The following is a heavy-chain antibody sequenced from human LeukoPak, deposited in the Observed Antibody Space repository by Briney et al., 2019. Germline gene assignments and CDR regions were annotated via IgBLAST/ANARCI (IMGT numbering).Heavy chain of an antibody. CDR2: VHYSGST. Sequence: SETLSLTCTVSGASISNRAYYLLWIPQPPEEGLECIGTVHYSGSTFYNPSLKSRVNISVDTSKNQFSLQLSSVTAADTAVYYCARLFFVIDTWGQGTLVTVSS. CDR3: ARLFFVIDT. J-gene: IGHJ5*02. CDR1: GASISNRAYY. D-gene: IGHD3-3*01. V-gene: IGHV4-39*01.